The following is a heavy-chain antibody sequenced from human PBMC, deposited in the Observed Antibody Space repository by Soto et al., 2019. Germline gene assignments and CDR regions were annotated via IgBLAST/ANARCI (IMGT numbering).Heavy chain of an antibody. Sequence: ESGPTLVNPTQTLTLTCTFSGFSLRISGVGVGWIRQPPGKALEWLALIYWNDDKRYRPSLKRRLTITKDTSKNQVVFTVTNMDPGDTARYYCLYGRGPPNPQDPFEIRGRRVTVTVS. CDR1: GFSLRISGVG. CDR3: LYGRGPPNPQDPFEI. V-gene: IGHV2-5*01. D-gene: IGHD3-16*01. CDR2: IYWNDDK. J-gene: IGHJ6*02.